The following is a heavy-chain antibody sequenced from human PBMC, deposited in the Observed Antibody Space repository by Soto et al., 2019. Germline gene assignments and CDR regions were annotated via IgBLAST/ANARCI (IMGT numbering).Heavy chain of an antibody. CDR2: ISAYNGNT. J-gene: IGHJ4*02. Sequence: QVQLVQSGAEVKKPGASVKVSGQASGYTFTSYGLSWVRQAPGQGPEWMGWISAYNGNTNYAQKLQDRVTMTTDTPTSPAYMELRRLRSGGAAGYYLARDRARHYYDSSGATHYLGQGTQVTVSP. CDR1: GYTFTSYG. V-gene: IGHV1-18*01. CDR3: ARDRARHYYDSSGATHY. D-gene: IGHD3-22*01.